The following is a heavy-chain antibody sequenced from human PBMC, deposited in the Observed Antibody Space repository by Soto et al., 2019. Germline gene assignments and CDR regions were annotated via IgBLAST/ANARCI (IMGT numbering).Heavy chain of an antibody. J-gene: IGHJ4*02. V-gene: IGHV2-5*02. CDR2: IYWDDDE. CDR1: GFSLNTDGEG. D-gene: IGHD1-20*01. CDR3: AHSRNLITEDAQVGDFDY. Sequence: QITLKESGPTQVKPTQTLTLTCSFSGFSLNTDGEGVGWVRQPPGEALEWLALIYWDDDERYSPSLKTRLTITKDPSKHQVALIMTNMDPVDTATYYCAHSRNLITEDAQVGDFDYWGQGTLVTVSS.